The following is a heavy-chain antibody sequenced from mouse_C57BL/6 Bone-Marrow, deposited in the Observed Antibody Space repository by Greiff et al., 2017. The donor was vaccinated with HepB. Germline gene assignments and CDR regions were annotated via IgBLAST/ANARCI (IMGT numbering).Heavy chain of an antibody. D-gene: IGHD3-2*02. V-gene: IGHV1-55*01. Sequence: QVQLQQPGAELVKPGASVKMSCKASGYTFTSYWITWVKQRPGQGLEWIGVIYPSSGSTNYNEKFKSKATLTVDTSYSTAYMQCSSLTSEDSAVYYCARDENSSGYVAWFAYWDQGTLVTVSA. CDR3: ARDENSSGYVAWFAY. CDR2: IYPSSGST. J-gene: IGHJ3*01. CDR1: GYTFTSYW.